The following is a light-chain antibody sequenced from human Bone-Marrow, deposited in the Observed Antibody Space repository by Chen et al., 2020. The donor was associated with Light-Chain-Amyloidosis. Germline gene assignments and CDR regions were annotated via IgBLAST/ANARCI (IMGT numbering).Light chain of an antibody. CDR3: QQCYNSHGGFT. V-gene: IGKV1-39*01. CDR1: QNIASY. J-gene: IGKJ3*01. CDR2: AAS. Sequence: DIQMTQSPSSLSASVGDRVTITCRASQNIASYLNWYQQKPGKAPKVLIYAASRLQGGVPSRFSGSGSGTHFTLTISSLQPEDFATYYCQQCYNSHGGFTFGPGTKVDIK.